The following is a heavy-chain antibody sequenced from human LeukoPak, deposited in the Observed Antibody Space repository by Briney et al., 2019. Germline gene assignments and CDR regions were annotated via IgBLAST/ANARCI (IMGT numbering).Heavy chain of an antibody. V-gene: IGHV3-48*03. J-gene: IGHJ4*02. CDR2: ISSGGTTI. Sequence: PGGSLRLSCVVSGFPFISYEMNWVRQAPGKGLEWVSYISSGGTTIYYADSVKGLFSISRDNAKNSLYLQMNSLRAQDTAVYYCARLGWGNYFDYWGQGTLVTVSS. CDR3: ARLGWGNYFDY. D-gene: IGHD2-15*01. CDR1: GFPFISYE.